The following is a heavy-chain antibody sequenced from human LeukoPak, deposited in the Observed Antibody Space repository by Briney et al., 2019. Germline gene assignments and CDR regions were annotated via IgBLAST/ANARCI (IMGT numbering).Heavy chain of an antibody. CDR2: INPTGGST. D-gene: IGHD3-10*01. CDR3: ARSVTMVRSYYQYYGMDV. CDR1: GYTFTSYY. J-gene: IGHJ6*02. Sequence: GASVKVSCKASGYTFTSYYMHWVRQAPGQGLEWMGIINPTGGSTSYAQRFQGGVTMTRDTSTSTVYMELYSLRSEDTAVYYCARSVTMVRSYYQYYGMDVWGQGTTVTVSS. V-gene: IGHV1-46*01.